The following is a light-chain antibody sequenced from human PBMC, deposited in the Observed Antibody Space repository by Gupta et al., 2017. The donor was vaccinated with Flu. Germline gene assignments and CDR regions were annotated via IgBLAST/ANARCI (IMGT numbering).Light chain of an antibody. CDR1: NIGSKS. V-gene: IGLV3-21*02. CDR3: QVWDSSSDHPV. Sequence: SYVLTQPPSVSVAPGQTVRITCGGNNIGSKSVHWYQHKPGQAPVLVVYDNNDRPSGIPERFSGSNSGNTATLTISRVEAGGEADDYCQVWDSSSDHPVFGGGTKLTVL. J-gene: IGLJ2*01. CDR2: DNN.